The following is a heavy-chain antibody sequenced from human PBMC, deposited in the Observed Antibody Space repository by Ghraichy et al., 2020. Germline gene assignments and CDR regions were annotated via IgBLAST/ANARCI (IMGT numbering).Heavy chain of an antibody. Sequence: GGSLRLSCAASGFTFSSFYMHWVRQAPGQGLVWVSRINRDGSTSNYADSVKGRFTISRDNAKNTLHLQMNSLRADDTAVYFCARGAPMDYATDYWGQGTLVTVCS. CDR2: INRDGSTS. V-gene: IGHV3-74*01. CDR1: GFTFSSFY. D-gene: IGHD2-2*01. J-gene: IGHJ4*02. CDR3: ARGAPMDYATDY.